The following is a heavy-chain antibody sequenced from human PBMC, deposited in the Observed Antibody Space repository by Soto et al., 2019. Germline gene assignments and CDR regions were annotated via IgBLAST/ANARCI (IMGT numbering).Heavy chain of an antibody. J-gene: IGHJ4*02. CDR1: GFTFSSYA. V-gene: IGHV3-30-3*01. CDR3: AREYGSGSPIDY. D-gene: IGHD3-10*01. CDR2: ISYDGSNK. Sequence: QVQLVESGGGVVQPGRSLRLSCAASGFTFSSYAMHWVRQAPGKGLEWVAVISYDGSNKYYADSVKGRFTISRDNSKNTLYLQMNSLRAEDTAVYYCAREYGSGSPIDYLGQGPLVTVSS.